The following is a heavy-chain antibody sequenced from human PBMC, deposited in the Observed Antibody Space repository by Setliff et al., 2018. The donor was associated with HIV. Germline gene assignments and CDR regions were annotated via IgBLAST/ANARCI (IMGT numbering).Heavy chain of an antibody. J-gene: IGHJ6*03. CDR2: ITGYSGNT. V-gene: IGHV1-8*01. CDR1: GYTFSNYG. Sequence: GASVKVSCKASGYTFSNYGITWVRQAPGQGLEWMGWITGYSGNTGYAQKFQGRVTMTRNTSISTAYMELSSLTSEDTAVYYCVRLTADRTNYYYYMDVWGKGTTVTVSS. CDR3: VRLTADRTNYYYYMDV. D-gene: IGHD2-8*01.